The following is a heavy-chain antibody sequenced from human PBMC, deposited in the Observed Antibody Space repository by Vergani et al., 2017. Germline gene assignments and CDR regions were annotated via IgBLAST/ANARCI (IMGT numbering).Heavy chain of an antibody. V-gene: IGHV4-61*02. CDR3: ARSRPYCTSGRCPAI. Sequence: QVKLQESGPGLLKPSQTLSLTCTVSGESIRSGSHYWSWIRQPAGKGPEWIGHIHTGGSTDLNPSFKSRVSISVDTSKSQFSLKLNSVTVADTAVYYCARSRPYCTSGRCPAIWCQGTLVTVSS. CDR1: GESIRSGSHY. CDR2: IHTGGST. J-gene: IGHJ4*02. D-gene: IGHD2-8*01.